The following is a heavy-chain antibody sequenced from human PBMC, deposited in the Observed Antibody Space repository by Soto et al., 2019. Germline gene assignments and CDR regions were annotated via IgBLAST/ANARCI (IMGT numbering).Heavy chain of an antibody. CDR1: GGPFISYA. CDR3: ARPPSSGWYPFDY. CDR2: IIPIFGTA. D-gene: IGHD6-19*01. Sequence: SVKLACKASGGPFISYAISWVRQAPGQGLEWMGGIIPIFGTANYAQKFQGRVTITADESTSTAYMELSSLRSEDTAVYYCARPPSSGWYPFDYWGQGTLVTVSS. V-gene: IGHV1-69*01. J-gene: IGHJ4*02.